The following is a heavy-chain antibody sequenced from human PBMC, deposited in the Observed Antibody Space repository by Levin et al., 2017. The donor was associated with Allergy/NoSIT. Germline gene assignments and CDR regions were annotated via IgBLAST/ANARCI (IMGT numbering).Heavy chain of an antibody. V-gene: IGHV3-15*01. CDR2: IKSKTDGGTT. CDR1: GFTFSNAW. CDR3: TTIVGAPGEVDY. J-gene: IGHJ4*02. Sequence: GESLKISCAASGFTFSNAWMSWVRQAPGKGLEWVGRIKSKTDGGTTDYAAPVKGRFTISRDDSKNTLYLQMNSLKTEDTAVYYCTTIVGAPGEVDYWGQGTLVTVSS. D-gene: IGHD1-26*01.